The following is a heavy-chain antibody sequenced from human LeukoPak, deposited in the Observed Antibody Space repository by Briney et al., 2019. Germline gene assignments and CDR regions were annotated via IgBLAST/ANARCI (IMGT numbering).Heavy chain of an antibody. CDR3: ASGRKYRPKSDY. Sequence: PSETLRLSCTVSGVSISTYAWSWIRQSPGKGLEWIGYISYSGSTNYNPGLKSRVTISVDTSKNQFSLKLRSVTAADTAVYYCASGRKYRPKSDYWGQ. CDR1: GVSISTYA. CDR2: ISYSGST. D-gene: IGHD5-12*01. V-gene: IGHV4-59*01. J-gene: IGHJ4*02.